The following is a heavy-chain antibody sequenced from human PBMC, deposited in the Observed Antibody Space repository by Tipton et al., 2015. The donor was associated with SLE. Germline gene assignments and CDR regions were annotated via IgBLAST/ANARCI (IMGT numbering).Heavy chain of an antibody. CDR2: ISYDGNYK. D-gene: IGHD1-26*01. J-gene: IGHJ4*02. CDR1: GFTFSDYG. V-gene: IGHV3-30*18. CDR3: AKDRSIVGATACDY. Sequence: SLRLSCAVSGFTFSDYGMHWLRQAPGKGLEWVAVISYDGNYKYYGDSGKGRFTISRDNSKNTVYLQMNSLRADDTAVYYCAKDRSIVGATACDYWGRGTLVTVSS.